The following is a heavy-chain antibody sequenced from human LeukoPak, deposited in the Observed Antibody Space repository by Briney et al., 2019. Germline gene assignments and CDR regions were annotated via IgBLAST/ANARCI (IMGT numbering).Heavy chain of an antibody. Sequence: PSETLSLTCTVSGGSISGYYWSWIRRPPGKGLEWIGYIYYSGSTNYNPSLKSRVTISVDTSKNQFSLKLSSVTAADTAVYYCARSIAAAGIAFDYWGQRNLVTVSS. D-gene: IGHD6-13*01. CDR1: GGSISGYY. CDR3: ARSIAAAGIAFDY. J-gene: IGHJ4*02. CDR2: IYYSGST. V-gene: IGHV4-59*01.